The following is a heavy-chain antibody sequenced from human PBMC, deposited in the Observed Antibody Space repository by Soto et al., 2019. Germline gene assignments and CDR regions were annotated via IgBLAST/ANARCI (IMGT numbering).Heavy chain of an antibody. J-gene: IGHJ5*02. D-gene: IGHD3-9*01. CDR2: IVVGSGNT. Sequence: ASVKVSCKASGFTFTSSAVQWVRQARGQRLEWIGWIVVGSGNTNYAQKFQGRVTMTEDTSTDTAYMELSSLRSEDTAVYYCATLALTGNWFDPWGQGTLVTVSS. CDR1: GFTFTSSA. V-gene: IGHV1-58*01. CDR3: ATLALTGNWFDP.